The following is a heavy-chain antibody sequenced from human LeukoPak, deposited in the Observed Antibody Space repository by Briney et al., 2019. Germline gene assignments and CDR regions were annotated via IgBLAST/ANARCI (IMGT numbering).Heavy chain of an antibody. CDR1: GFTFSSYG. J-gene: IGHJ4*02. D-gene: IGHD3-22*01. V-gene: IGHV3-33*06. CDR3: AKQPNYYDSSGRDY. CDR2: IWYDGSNK. Sequence: GGSLRLSCAASGFTFSSYGMHWVRQAPGKGLEWVAVIWYDGSNKYYADSVKGRFTISRDNSKNTLYLQMNSLRAEDTAVYYCAKQPNYYDSSGRDYWGQGTLVTVSS.